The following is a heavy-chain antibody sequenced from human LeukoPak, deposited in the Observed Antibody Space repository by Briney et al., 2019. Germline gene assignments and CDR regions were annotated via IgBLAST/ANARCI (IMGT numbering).Heavy chain of an antibody. CDR1: GFIFSSSA. CDR2: ITSDGGTS. J-gene: IGHJ4*02. D-gene: IGHD3-10*01. Sequence: PGGSLRLSCSASGFIFSSSAMRWVRQAPGNGLEYVSSITSDGGTSYYADSVRGRFTVSRDNSKDTLYLQMTSLRPEDTAVYYCVKDLAGSGDYWGQRTLVTVSS. CDR3: VKDLAGSGDY. V-gene: IGHV3-64D*06.